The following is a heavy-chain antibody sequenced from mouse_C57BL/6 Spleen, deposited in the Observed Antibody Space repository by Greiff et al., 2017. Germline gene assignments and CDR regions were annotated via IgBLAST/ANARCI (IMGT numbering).Heavy chain of an antibody. Sequence: QVQLQQSGPELVKPGASVKISCKASGYAFSSSWMNWVKQRPGKGLEWIGRIYPGDGDTNYNGKFKGKATLTAYKSSSTAYMQLSSLTSEDSAVYFCAREDYGAMDYWGQGTSVTVSS. CDR2: IYPGDGDT. V-gene: IGHV1-82*01. D-gene: IGHD2-4*01. CDR1: GYAFSSSW. J-gene: IGHJ4*01. CDR3: AREDYGAMDY.